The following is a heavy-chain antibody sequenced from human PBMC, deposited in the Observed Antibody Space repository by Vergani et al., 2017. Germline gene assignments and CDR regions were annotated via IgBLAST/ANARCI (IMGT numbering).Heavy chain of an antibody. J-gene: IGHJ4*02. V-gene: IGHV4-59*01. Sequence: QVQLQESGPGLVKPSETLSLTCTVSGGSISSYYWSWIRQPPGKGLEWIGYIYYSGSTNYNPSLKSRVTISVDTSKNQFSLKLSSVTAADTAVYYCARGAGIQLWPYWGQGTLVTVSS. D-gene: IGHD5-18*01. CDR3: ARGAGIQLWPY. CDR2: IYYSGST. CDR1: GGSISSYY.